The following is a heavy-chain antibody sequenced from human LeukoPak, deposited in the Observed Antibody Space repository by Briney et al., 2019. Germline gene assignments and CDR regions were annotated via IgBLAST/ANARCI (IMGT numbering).Heavy chain of an antibody. D-gene: IGHD3-10*01. CDR1: GFTFDTYG. CDR2: IKQDGSEK. Sequence: GGSLRLSCAVTGFTFDTYGMSWVRQARGKGLEWGVNIKQDGSEKYYVDSVKGRFTISRDNAKNSLYLQMNSLRAEDTAVYYCARGPNYYYDSGNYYLDYRGQGTLVTVSS. CDR3: ARGPNYYYDSGNYYLDY. V-gene: IGHV3-7*01. J-gene: IGHJ4*02.